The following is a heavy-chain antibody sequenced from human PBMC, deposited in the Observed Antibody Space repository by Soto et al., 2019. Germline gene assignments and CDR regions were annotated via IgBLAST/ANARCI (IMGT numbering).Heavy chain of an antibody. Sequence: SXTLSLACTVSGGCMSSSSYYWCWIRQPPGKVLEWIGSIYYSGSTYYNPSLKSRVTISVDTSKNQFSLKLSSVTAADTAVYYCARLPLWFGELRTAPIDYWGQGTLVTVSS. V-gene: IGHV4-39*01. J-gene: IGHJ4*02. D-gene: IGHD3-10*01. CDR3: ARLPLWFGELRTAPIDY. CDR2: IYYSGST. CDR1: GGCMSSSSYY.